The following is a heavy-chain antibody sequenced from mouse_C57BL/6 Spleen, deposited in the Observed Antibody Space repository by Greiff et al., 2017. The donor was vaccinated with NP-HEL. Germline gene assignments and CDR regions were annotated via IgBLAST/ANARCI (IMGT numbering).Heavy chain of an antibody. J-gene: IGHJ1*03. D-gene: IGHD1-1*01. V-gene: IGHV1-80*01. Sequence: VQLQQSGAELVKPGASVKISCKASGYAFSSYWMNWVKQRPGKGLEWIGQIYPGDGDTNYNGKFKGKATLTADKSSSTAYMQLSSLTSEDSAVYFWAREDYYGSSSQVWGTGTTVTVSS. CDR1: GYAFSSYW. CDR3: AREDYYGSSSQV. CDR2: IYPGDGDT.